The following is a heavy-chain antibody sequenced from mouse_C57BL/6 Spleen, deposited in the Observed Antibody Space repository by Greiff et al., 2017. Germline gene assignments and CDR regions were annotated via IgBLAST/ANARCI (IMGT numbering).Heavy chain of an antibody. CDR1: GYTFTSYW. Sequence: QVQLQQPGAELVKPGASVKMSCKASGYTFTSYWITWVKQRPGQGLEWIGDIYPGSGSTNYNEKFKSKATLTVDTSSSTAYMQLSSLTSEDSAVYYCARDLITTVVAPFAYWGKGTLVTVSA. CDR2: IYPGSGST. J-gene: IGHJ3*01. V-gene: IGHV1-55*01. D-gene: IGHD1-1*01. CDR3: ARDLITTVVAPFAY.